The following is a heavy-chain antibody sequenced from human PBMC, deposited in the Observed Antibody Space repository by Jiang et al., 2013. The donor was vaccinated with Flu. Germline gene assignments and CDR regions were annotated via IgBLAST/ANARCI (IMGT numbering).Heavy chain of an antibody. Sequence: SCKASGYTFTGYYMHWVRQAPGQGLEWMGWINPNSGGTNYAQKFQGRVTMTRDTSISTAYMELSRLRSDDTAVYYCARAHRLVGAPDYWGQGTLVTVSS. J-gene: IGHJ4*02. CDR2: INPNSGGT. CDR1: GYTFTGYY. CDR3: ARAHRLVGAPDY. D-gene: IGHD1-26*01. V-gene: IGHV1-2*02.